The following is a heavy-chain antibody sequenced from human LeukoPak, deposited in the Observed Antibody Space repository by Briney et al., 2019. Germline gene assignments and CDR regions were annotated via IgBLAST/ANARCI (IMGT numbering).Heavy chain of an antibody. CDR1: GFTVSSDY. CDR2: IYSGGST. Sequence: GGSLRLSCAASGFTVSSDYMSWVRQAPGKGLEWVSVIYSGGSTYYADSVKGRFTISRDNPKNTLFLHMNSLRAEDTAVYFCAKRGVVIRVILVGFHKEAYYFDSWGQGALVTVSS. CDR3: AKRGVVIRVILVGFHKEAYYFDS. V-gene: IGHV3-53*01. J-gene: IGHJ4*02. D-gene: IGHD3-22*01.